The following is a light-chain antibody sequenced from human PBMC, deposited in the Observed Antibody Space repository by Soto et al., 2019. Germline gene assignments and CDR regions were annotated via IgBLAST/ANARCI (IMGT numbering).Light chain of an antibody. J-gene: IGKJ1*01. CDR2: GAS. CDR3: LHYNNWPPWT. V-gene: IGKV3-15*01. Sequence: EIVMTQSPATLSVSPGERATLSCRASQSISSNLAWYQQKPGQAPRLLIYGASTRATGIPARFSGSGSGTEFNLTISSLQSEDFAVYYCLHYNNWPPWTFGQGTKVEIK. CDR1: QSISSN.